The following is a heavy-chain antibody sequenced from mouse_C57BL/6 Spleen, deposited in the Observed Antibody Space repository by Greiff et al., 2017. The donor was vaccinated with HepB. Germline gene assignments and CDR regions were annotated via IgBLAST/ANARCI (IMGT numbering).Heavy chain of an antibody. Sequence: QVQLQQPGAELVKPGASVKLSCKASGYTFTSYWMHWVKQRPGQGLEWIGMIHPNSGSTNYNEKFKSKATLTVDKSSSTAYMQRSSLTSEDSAVYYCARYHYCGSDGFDYWGQGTTLTVSS. CDR3: ARYHYCGSDGFDY. CDR2: IHPNSGST. D-gene: IGHD1-1*01. CDR1: GYTFTSYW. V-gene: IGHV1-64*01. J-gene: IGHJ2*01.